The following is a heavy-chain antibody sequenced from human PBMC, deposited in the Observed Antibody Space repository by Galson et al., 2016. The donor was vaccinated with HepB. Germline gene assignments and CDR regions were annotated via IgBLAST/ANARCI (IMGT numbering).Heavy chain of an antibody. CDR3: ARAPIEVDGMRHYYYGMDV. Sequence: LRLSCAASGFTFSSYTMNWVRQAPGKGLEWVAYISSSSSYIYYADSVKGRFTISRDNAKKSLYLQMNSLRAEDTAVYYCARAPIEVDGMRHYYYGMDVWGQGTTVTVSS. CDR1: GFTFSSYT. J-gene: IGHJ6*02. D-gene: IGHD6-13*01. CDR2: ISSSSSYI. V-gene: IGHV3-21*01.